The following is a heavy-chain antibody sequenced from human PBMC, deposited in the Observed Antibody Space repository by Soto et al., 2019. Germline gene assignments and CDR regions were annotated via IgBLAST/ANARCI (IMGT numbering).Heavy chain of an antibody. CDR1: GFTFSSYS. V-gene: IGHV3-21*01. CDR2: ISSSSSYI. J-gene: IGHJ4*02. Sequence: GGSLRLSCAASGFTFSSYSMNWVRQAPGKGLEWVSSISSSSSYIYYADSVKGRFTISRDNAKNSLYLQMNSLRAEDTAVYYCARDDRAYSSSPVRYWGQGTLVTVSS. D-gene: IGHD6-13*01. CDR3: ARDDRAYSSSPVRY.